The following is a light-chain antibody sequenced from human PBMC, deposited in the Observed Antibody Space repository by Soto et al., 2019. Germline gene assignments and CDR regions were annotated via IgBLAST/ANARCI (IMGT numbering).Light chain of an antibody. J-gene: IGKJ2*01. CDR1: QGINNY. CDR3: QQYDTYFRYT. CDR2: GAS. Sequence: DIQMTQSPSSLSASVGDRVTITCRASQGINNYLAWYQQKPGRVPQLLIYGASTFHSGVPSRFSGSGSGTDFTLTISSLQPDDFANYYCQQYDTYFRYTFGQGTKLDIK. V-gene: IGKV1-27*01.